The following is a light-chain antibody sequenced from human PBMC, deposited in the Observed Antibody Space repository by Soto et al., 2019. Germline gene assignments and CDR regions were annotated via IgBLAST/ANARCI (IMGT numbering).Light chain of an antibody. CDR2: EVS. CDR3: CSYAGTTDLV. Sequence: QSALTQPPSASGSPGQSVTISCTGTSSDVGGYNYVSWYQQHPGKAPKLMIYEVSKRPSGVPDRFSGSKSGNTASLTVSGLQAEDEADYHCCSYAGTTDLVFGGGTQVTVL. CDR1: SSDVGGYNY. V-gene: IGLV2-8*01. J-gene: IGLJ2*01.